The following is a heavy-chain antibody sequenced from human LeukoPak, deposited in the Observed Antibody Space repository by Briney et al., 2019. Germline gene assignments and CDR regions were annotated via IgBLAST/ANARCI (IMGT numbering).Heavy chain of an antibody. CDR3: ARGLGYYDYVWGSYRPNEYYFDY. CDR2: INHSGST. CDR1: GGSFSGYY. V-gene: IGHV4-34*01. J-gene: IGHJ4*02. Sequence: SETLSLTCAVYGGSFSGYYWSWIRQPPGKGLEWIGEINHSGSTNYNPSLKSRVTMSVDTSKNQFSLKLSSVTAADTAVYYCARGLGYYDYVWGSYRPNEYYFDYWGQGTLVTVSS. D-gene: IGHD3-16*02.